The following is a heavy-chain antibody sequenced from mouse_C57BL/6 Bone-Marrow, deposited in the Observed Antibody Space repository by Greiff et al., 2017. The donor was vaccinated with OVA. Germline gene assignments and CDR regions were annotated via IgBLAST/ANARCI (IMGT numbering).Heavy chain of an antibody. D-gene: IGHD1-1*01. V-gene: IGHV1-5*01. CDR3: TGYNGSSYYFDY. Sequence: EVQLVESGTVLARPGASVKLSCTTSGYTFTSYCMHWVKQRPGQGLEWIGAIYPGNSDTSYNQKFKGKAKLTAVTSASTAYMELSSLTTDDSAVYYGTGYNGSSYYFDYWGQGTTLPVSS. CDR2: IYPGNSDT. CDR1: GYTFTSYC. J-gene: IGHJ2*01.